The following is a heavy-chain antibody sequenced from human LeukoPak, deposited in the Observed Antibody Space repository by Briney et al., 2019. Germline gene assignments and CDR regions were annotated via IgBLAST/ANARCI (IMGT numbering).Heavy chain of an antibody. D-gene: IGHD3-22*01. Sequence: GESLKISCKGSGYSFTDYWIGWVRQMPGKGLEWMGIIYPGDSDTRYSPSFQGQVTISADKSISTAYLQWSSLKASDTAMYYRARRIHYYDSGGYRDYYYMDVWGKGTTVTVSS. CDR3: ARRIHYYDSGGYRDYYYMDV. CDR1: GYSFTDYW. V-gene: IGHV5-51*01. J-gene: IGHJ6*03. CDR2: IYPGDSDT.